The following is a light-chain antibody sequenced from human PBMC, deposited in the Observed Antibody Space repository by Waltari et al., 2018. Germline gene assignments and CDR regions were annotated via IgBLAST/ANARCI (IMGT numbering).Light chain of an antibody. CDR2: AAS. Sequence: EIVLTQSPGTLSLSPGERATLSCRASQSISTYLAWYQQRPGQAPRLLIYAASNRATGIPDRFSGGGSGTDFSLTISRLEPEDFAVYYCQHHVRLPATFGQGTKVEIK. CDR1: QSISTY. CDR3: QHHVRLPAT. V-gene: IGKV3-20*01. J-gene: IGKJ1*01.